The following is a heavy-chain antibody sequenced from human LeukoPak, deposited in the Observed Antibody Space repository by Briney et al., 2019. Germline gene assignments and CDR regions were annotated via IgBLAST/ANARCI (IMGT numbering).Heavy chain of an antibody. CDR3: ARDTSYYYDSSGYYD. CDR1: GFTFSSYS. J-gene: IGHJ4*02. V-gene: IGHV3-21*01. D-gene: IGHD3-22*01. Sequence: GGSLRLSCAASGFTFSSYSMNWVRQAPGKGLEWVSSISSSSNCIYYADSVKGRFLISRDNAKNSLYLQMNSLRAEDTAVYYCARDTSYYYDSSGYYDWGQGTLVTVSS. CDR2: ISSSSNCI.